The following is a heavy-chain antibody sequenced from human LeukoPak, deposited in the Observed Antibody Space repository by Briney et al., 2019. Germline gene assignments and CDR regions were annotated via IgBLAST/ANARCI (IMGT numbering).Heavy chain of an antibody. D-gene: IGHD3-22*01. Sequence: ASVKVSCKASGYTFTSYGISWVRQAPGQGLEWMGWISAYSGNTNYAQKLQGRVTMTTDTSTSTAYMELRSLRSDDTAVYYCARVDDSSGYSYYFDYWGQGTLVTVSS. J-gene: IGHJ4*02. V-gene: IGHV1-18*01. CDR2: ISAYSGNT. CDR3: ARVDDSSGYSYYFDY. CDR1: GYTFTSYG.